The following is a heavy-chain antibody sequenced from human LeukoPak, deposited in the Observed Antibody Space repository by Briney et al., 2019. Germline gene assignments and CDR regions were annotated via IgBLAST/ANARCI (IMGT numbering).Heavy chain of an antibody. J-gene: IGHJ4*02. D-gene: IGHD1-26*01. Sequence: QPGGSLRLSCAASGFTFSSYAMSWVRQAPGKRLEWVSAISGSGGSTYYADSVKGRFTISRDNSKNTLYLQMNSLRAEDTAVYYCASIIVGATRDFDYWGQGTLVTVSS. CDR1: GFTFSSYA. V-gene: IGHV3-23*01. CDR3: ASIIVGATRDFDY. CDR2: ISGSGGST.